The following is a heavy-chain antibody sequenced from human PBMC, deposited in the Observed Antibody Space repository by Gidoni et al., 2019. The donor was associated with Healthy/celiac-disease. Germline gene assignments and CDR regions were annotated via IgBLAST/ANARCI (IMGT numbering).Heavy chain of an antibody. D-gene: IGHD4-17*01. CDR1: GFTFSSYA. J-gene: IGHJ5*02. CDR2: ISYDGRNK. CDR3: ARDRYGDYHNWFDP. V-gene: IGHV3-30*04. Sequence: QVQLVESGGGVVQPGRSLRLSCAASGFTFSSYAMHWGRQAPGKGLEWVAVISYDGRNKYYADSVKGRFTISRDNSKNTLYLQMNSLRAEDTAVYYWARDRYGDYHNWFDPWGQGTLVTVSS.